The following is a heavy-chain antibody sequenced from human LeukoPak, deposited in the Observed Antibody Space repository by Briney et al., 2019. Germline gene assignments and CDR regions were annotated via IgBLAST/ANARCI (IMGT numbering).Heavy chain of an antibody. D-gene: IGHD6-13*01. CDR1: GYSISSGYY. J-gene: IGHJ4*02. Sequence: SETLSLTCAVSGYSISSGYYWGWIRQPPGKGLEWIGSIYHSGTTYYNPSLKSRVTISVDTSKNQFSLKPRSVTAADTAVYYCARDQAWGAAPGREFDYWGQGTLVTVSS. CDR3: ARDQAWGAAPGREFDY. V-gene: IGHV4-38-2*02. CDR2: IYHSGTT.